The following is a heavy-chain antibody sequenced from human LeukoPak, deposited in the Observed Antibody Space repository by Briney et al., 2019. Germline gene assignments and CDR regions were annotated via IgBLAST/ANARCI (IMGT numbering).Heavy chain of an antibody. Sequence: GASVKVSCKTSGNTFTDYYMHWVRQAPGQGLEWMGWLNPNTGGTNYAQKYQDRVTMTRDTSTSTAYMELTRLTSDDTAVYYCARDKISFDYWGQGTLVTVSS. V-gene: IGHV1-2*02. CDR2: LNPNTGGT. CDR1: GNTFTDYY. CDR3: ARDKISFDY. J-gene: IGHJ4*02. D-gene: IGHD2/OR15-2a*01.